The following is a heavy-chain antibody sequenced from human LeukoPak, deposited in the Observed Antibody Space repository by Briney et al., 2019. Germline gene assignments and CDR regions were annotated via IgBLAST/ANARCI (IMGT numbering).Heavy chain of an antibody. D-gene: IGHD2-15*01. Sequence: GGSLRLSCAASGFTFSSYEMNWVRQAPGKGLEWVAFIRSEGIEKYYTDSVKDRFTISRDNSKNTLYLEMNNLRPDDTAVYYCAKERLAGGGGSYYFDYWGQGTLVTVSS. CDR2: IRSEGIEK. CDR1: GFTFSSYE. J-gene: IGHJ4*02. CDR3: AKERLAGGGGSYYFDY. V-gene: IGHV3-30*02.